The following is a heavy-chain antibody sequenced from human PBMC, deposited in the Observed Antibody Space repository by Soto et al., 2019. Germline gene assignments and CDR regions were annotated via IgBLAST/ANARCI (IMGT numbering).Heavy chain of an antibody. V-gene: IGHV3-53*01. D-gene: IGHD3-16*01. CDR1: GFSISDKF. CDR3: ARDSGYSSAYWEHYFDY. CDR2: ISSGGGP. Sequence: PGGSLRLSCATSGFSISDKFMSWVRQAPGKGLEWISVISSGGGPSYADSVKGRFTISRDITKNTLFLQMTSLRADDTAVYLCARDSGYSSAYWEHYFDYWGQGNLVTLSS. J-gene: IGHJ4*02.